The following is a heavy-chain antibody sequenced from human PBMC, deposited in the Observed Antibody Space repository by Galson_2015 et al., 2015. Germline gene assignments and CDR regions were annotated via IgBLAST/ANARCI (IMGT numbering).Heavy chain of an antibody. CDR2: ISVSGKTI. CDR3: ARNLHFYYGSRAFDH. V-gene: IGHV3-11*01. CDR1: GFMFTDYY. J-gene: IGHJ4*02. D-gene: IGHD3-10*01. Sequence: LRLSCAASGFMFTDYYMNWIRQAPGKGLEWISHISVSGKTIYYADSVKGRFIISRDNANNSVYLQMNNLTPEDTAVYYCARNLHFYYGSRAFDHWGQGTLVTVSS.